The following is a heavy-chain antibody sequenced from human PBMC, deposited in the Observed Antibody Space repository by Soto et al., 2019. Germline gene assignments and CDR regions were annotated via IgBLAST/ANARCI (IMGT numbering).Heavy chain of an antibody. CDR3: ARVEVVTAINLHWYFDL. CDR1: GGTFSSYA. Sequence: QVQLVQSGAEVKKPGSSVKVSCKASGGTFSSYAISWVRQAPGQGLEWMGGIIPIFGTANYAQKFRGRVRITADESTSTAYMELSSLRSEDTAVYYCARVEVVTAINLHWYFDLWGRGTLVTVSS. J-gene: IGHJ2*01. V-gene: IGHV1-69*01. CDR2: IIPIFGTA. D-gene: IGHD2-21*02.